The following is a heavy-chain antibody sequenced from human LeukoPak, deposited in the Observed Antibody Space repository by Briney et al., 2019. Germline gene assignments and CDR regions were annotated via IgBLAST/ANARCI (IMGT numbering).Heavy chain of an antibody. J-gene: IGHJ4*02. V-gene: IGHV3-30*03. D-gene: IGHD7-27*01. CDR3: GRGHWGLDY. CDR1: GFTFSSYG. CDR2: ISYDGSNK. Sequence: GGSLRLSCAASGFTFSSYGMHWVRQAPGKGLEWVAVISYDGSNKYYADSVKGRFTISRDNSKNTLYLQMNSLRAEDTAVYYCGRGHWGLDYWGQGALVTVSS.